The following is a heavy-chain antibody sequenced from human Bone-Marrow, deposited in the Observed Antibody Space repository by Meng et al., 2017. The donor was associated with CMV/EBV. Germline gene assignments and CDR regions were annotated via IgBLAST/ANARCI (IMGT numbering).Heavy chain of an antibody. V-gene: IGHV3-15*01. J-gene: IGHJ6*02. D-gene: IGHD3-3*01. CDR1: GGSISSYY. Sequence: GGSLRLSCTVSGGSISSYYWSWIRQPPGKGLEWVGRIKSKTDGGTTDYAAPVKGRFTISRDDSKNTLYLQMNSLKTEDTAVYYCTTYYDFWSDPNYYYGMDVWGQGTTVTVSS. CDR3: TTYYDFWSDPNYYYGMDV. CDR2: IKSKTDGGTT.